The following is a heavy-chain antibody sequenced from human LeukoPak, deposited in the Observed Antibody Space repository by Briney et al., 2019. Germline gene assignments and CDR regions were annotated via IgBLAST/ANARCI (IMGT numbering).Heavy chain of an antibody. Sequence: GRSLRLSCAASGFTFSSYGMHWVRQAPGKGLEWVAVIWYDGSNKYYADSVKGRFTISRDNSKNTLYLQVNSLRAEDTAVYYCAKSLGSVVVTANDYWGQGTLVTVSS. CDR1: GFTFSSYG. CDR2: IWYDGSNK. V-gene: IGHV3-33*06. CDR3: AKSLGSVVVTANDY. D-gene: IGHD2-21*02. J-gene: IGHJ4*02.